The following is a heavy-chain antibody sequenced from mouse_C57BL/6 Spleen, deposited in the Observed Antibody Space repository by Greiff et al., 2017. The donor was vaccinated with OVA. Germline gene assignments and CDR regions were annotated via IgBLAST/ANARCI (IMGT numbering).Heavy chain of an antibody. D-gene: IGHD1-1*01. CDR3: ARHHGSSHYWYFDV. CDR1: GFTFSSYG. CDR2: ISSGGSYT. Sequence: EVMLVESGGDLVKPGGSLKLSCAASGFTFSSYGMSWVRQTPDKRLEWVATISSGGSYTYYPDSVKGRFTISRDNAKNTLHLQMSSLKSEDTAMYYCARHHGSSHYWYFDVWGTGTTVTVSS. V-gene: IGHV5-6*02. J-gene: IGHJ1*03.